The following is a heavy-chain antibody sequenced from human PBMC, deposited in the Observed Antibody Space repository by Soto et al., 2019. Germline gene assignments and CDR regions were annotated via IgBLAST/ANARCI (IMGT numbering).Heavy chain of an antibody. CDR1: GGSISNSRYY. J-gene: IGHJ5*02. Sequence: SETLSLTCTVSGGSISNSRYYWAWIRQPPGKGLEWIGSIYHTGNTYYNPSLRSRVTISVDTSKNQFSLKLTSVTAADTAVYYCARDYYDSSDYTKNWFDPWGQGTLVTVSS. D-gene: IGHD3-22*01. V-gene: IGHV4-39*01. CDR3: ARDYYDSSDYTKNWFDP. CDR2: IYHTGNT.